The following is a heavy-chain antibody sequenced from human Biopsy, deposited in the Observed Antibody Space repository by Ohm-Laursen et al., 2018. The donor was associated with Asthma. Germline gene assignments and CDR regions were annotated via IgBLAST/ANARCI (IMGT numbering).Heavy chain of an antibody. V-gene: IGHV1-2*06. Sequence: SVKVSCKASGYTFTDYSIHWVRQAPGQGLEWMGRINPNSGDTKYAQRFQGRVTVTRDRPISTAYMELSRLRSDDTAVYCCARDRGYCSGGTCPSWFDPWGQGTLVIVSS. CDR3: ARDRGYCSGGTCPSWFDP. CDR1: GYTFTDYS. D-gene: IGHD2-15*01. CDR2: INPNSGDT. J-gene: IGHJ5*02.